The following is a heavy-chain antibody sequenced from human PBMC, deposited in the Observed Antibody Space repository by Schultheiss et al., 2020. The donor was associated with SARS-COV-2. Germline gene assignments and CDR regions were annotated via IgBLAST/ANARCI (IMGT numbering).Heavy chain of an antibody. J-gene: IGHJ3*02. Sequence: GSLRLSCTVSGGSISSYYWSWIRQPPGKGLEWIGYIYYSGSTYYNPSLKSRVTISVDTSKKQFSLKLGSLTAADTAVYYCARDTVTTSCDAFDIWGQGTMVTVSS. V-gene: IGHV4-59*12. CDR1: GGSISSYY. D-gene: IGHD4-17*01. CDR3: ARDTVTTSCDAFDI. CDR2: IYYSGST.